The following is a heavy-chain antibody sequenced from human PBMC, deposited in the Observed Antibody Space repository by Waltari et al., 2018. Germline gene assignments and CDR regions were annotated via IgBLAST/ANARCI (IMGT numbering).Heavy chain of an antibody. CDR1: GYTFTDYY. J-gene: IGHJ4*02. Sequence: QVQLVQSGAEMRKPGTSVKVSCRTSGYTFTDYYIHWLRQAPGQGPGWRGWVNPSTGGTNYAQKFRDRVAMTRHTSINTASMELNRLRLDDTAVYFCARAILRFLKPIDSWGQGTLVTVSS. CDR3: ARAILRFLKPIDS. V-gene: IGHV1-2*02. CDR2: VNPSTGGT. D-gene: IGHD3-3*01.